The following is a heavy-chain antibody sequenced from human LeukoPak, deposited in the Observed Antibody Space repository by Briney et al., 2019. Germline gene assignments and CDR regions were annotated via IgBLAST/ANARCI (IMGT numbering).Heavy chain of an antibody. V-gene: IGHV3-30-3*01. D-gene: IGHD3-3*02. Sequence: GGSLRLSCAASGFTFSSYAMHWVRQAPGKGLEWVAVISYYGSNKYYADSVKGRFTISRDNAKNSLYLQMNSLRAEDTAVYYCASRAHFWSGPGGWGQGTLVTVSS. CDR1: GFTFSSYA. J-gene: IGHJ4*02. CDR3: ASRAHFWSGPGG. CDR2: ISYYGSNK.